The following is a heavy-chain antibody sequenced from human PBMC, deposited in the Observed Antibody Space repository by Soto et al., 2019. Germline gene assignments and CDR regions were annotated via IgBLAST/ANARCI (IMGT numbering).Heavy chain of an antibody. J-gene: IGHJ5*02. CDR2: IYPPDSDT. V-gene: IGHV5-51*01. CDR3: ARPNQLITSRGICWFDR. CDR1: GYSFTDYW. D-gene: IGHD6-6*01. Sequence: PGEALQISCEGSGYSFTDYWIGWVRQMPGKGLEWMGIIYPPDSDTIYSPSFQGQVSISADKSISTAYLQWSSLKASDTAMYYCARPNQLITSRGICWFDRWGQGTLVTVSS.